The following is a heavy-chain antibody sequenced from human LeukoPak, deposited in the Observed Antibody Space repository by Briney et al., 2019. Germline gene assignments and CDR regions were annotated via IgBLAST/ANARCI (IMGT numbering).Heavy chain of an antibody. CDR3: ARELGDDAFDI. CDR2: IYYSGST. V-gene: IGHV4-39*02. D-gene: IGHD1-26*01. CDR1: SGSISSSSYY. J-gene: IGHJ3*02. Sequence: SETLSLTCTVSSGSISSSSYYWGWIRQPPGKGLEWIGSIYYSGSTYYNPSLKSRVTISVDTSKNQFSLKLSSVTAADTAVYYCARELGDDAFDIWGQGTMVTVSS.